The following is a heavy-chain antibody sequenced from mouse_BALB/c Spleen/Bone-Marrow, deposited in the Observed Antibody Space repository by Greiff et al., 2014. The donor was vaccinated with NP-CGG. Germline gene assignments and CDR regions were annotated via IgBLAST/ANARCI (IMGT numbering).Heavy chain of an antibody. CDR3: AKSGYGSFDY. D-gene: IGHD1-1*01. CDR1: GYAFSSYW. V-gene: IGHV1-80*01. Sequence: QVQLQQSGAELVRPGSSVKISCKASGYAFSSYWVNWVRQRPGQGLEWIGQIHPGDGDTNYNGKFKDKATLTADKSSSTAYMQLSSLTSEASAVYFCAKSGYGSFDYWGQGTTLTVSS. CDR2: IHPGDGDT. J-gene: IGHJ2*01.